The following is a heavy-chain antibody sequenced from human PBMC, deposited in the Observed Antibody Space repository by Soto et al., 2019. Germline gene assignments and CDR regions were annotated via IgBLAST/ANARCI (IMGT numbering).Heavy chain of an antibody. V-gene: IGHV1-18*01. CDR3: ARDTSIAARPHYYYGMDV. Sequence: VASVKVSCKASGYTFTSYGISWVRQAPGQGLEWMGWISAYNSNTNYAQKLQGRVTMTTDTSTSTAYMELRSLRSDDTAVYYCARDTSIAARPHYYYGMDVWGQGTTVTVSS. D-gene: IGHD6-6*01. CDR1: GYTFTSYG. J-gene: IGHJ6*02. CDR2: ISAYNSNT.